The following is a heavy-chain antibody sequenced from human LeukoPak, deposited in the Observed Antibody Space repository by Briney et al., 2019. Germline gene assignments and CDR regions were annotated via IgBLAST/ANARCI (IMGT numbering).Heavy chain of an antibody. J-gene: IGHJ6*02. CDR1: GFTFSSYG. D-gene: IGHD5-18*01. CDR2: VSYDGSK. Sequence: GGSLRLSCAASGFTFSSYGMHWVRQAPGKGLEWVAVVSYDGSKYYADSVKGRFTISRDNSKNTLYLQMNSLRAEDTAVYYCARVLGIELRYYYYGMDVWGQGTTVTVSS. V-gene: IGHV3-30*03. CDR3: ARVLGIELRYYYYGMDV.